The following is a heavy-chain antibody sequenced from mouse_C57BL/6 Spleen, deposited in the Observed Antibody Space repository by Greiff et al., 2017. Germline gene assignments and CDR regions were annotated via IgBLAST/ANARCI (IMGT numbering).Heavy chain of an antibody. J-gene: IGHJ3*01. D-gene: IGHD2-4*01. Sequence: VQLQQSGAELVRPGTSVKVSCKASGYAFTNYLIEWVKQRPGQGLEWIGVINPCSGGTNYNEKFKGKATLTADKSSSTAYMQLSSLTSEDSAVYFCARSYDFSSWFAYWGQGTLVTVSA. CDR1: GYAFTNYL. V-gene: IGHV1-54*01. CDR2: INPCSGGT. CDR3: ARSYDFSSWFAY.